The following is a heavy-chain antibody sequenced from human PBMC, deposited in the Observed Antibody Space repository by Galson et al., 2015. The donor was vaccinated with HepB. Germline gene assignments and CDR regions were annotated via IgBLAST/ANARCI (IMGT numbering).Heavy chain of an antibody. CDR3: ARDRKYYGSGTYYHSFDY. CDR1: GGTFSSYT. Sequence: SVKVSCKASGGTFSSYTISWVRQAPGQGLEWMGWISAYNGNTNYAQKIQGRVTMTTDTSTSTAYMELRSLRSDDTAVYYCARDRKYYGSGTYYHSFDYWGQGTLVTVSS. J-gene: IGHJ4*02. D-gene: IGHD3-10*01. V-gene: IGHV1-18*01. CDR2: ISAYNGNT.